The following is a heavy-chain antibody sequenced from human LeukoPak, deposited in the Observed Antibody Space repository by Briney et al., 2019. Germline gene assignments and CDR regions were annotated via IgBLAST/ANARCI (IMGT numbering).Heavy chain of an antibody. CDR3: ARVYQSAEYYFDY. CDR1: GGSIDSYY. D-gene: IGHD2-2*01. V-gene: IGHV4-59*01. Sequence: SESLSLTCTVSGGSIDSYYWSWIRQPPGKGLEWIGYIYYTGSTEYHPSLKSRVTISLDTSKNQFSLKLTSVTAADTAVYYCARVYQSAEYYFDYWGQGNLVSVSS. CDR2: IYYTGST. J-gene: IGHJ4*02.